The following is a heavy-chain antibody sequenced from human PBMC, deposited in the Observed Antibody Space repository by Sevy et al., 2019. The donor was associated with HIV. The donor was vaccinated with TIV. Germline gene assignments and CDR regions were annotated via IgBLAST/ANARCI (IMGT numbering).Heavy chain of an antibody. CDR1: GFTFSSYG. CDR3: ARGLAALPGYYYGMDV. CDR2: IFYDGSNK. V-gene: IGHV3-30*03. D-gene: IGHD6-6*01. J-gene: IGHJ6*02. Sequence: GGSLRLSCAASGFTFSSYGMHWVRQAPGKGLEWVAVIFYDGSNKYYADSVKGRFTISRDNSKNTLYLQMNSLRAGDTAVYYCARGLAALPGYYYGMDVWGQGTAVTVSS.